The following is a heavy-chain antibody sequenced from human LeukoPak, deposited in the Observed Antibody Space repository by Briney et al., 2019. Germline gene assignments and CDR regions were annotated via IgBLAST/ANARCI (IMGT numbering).Heavy chain of an antibody. V-gene: IGHV4-59*01. D-gene: IGHD4-17*01. Sequence: PSETLSLTCTVSGGSISSYYWSWIRQPPGRGLGWIGYIYYSGSTNYNPSRKSRVTISVDTSKNQFSLKLSYVTAADTAVYYCASSPDYGDYFDYWGQGTLVTVSS. J-gene: IGHJ4*02. CDR2: IYYSGST. CDR1: GGSISSYY. CDR3: ASSPDYGDYFDY.